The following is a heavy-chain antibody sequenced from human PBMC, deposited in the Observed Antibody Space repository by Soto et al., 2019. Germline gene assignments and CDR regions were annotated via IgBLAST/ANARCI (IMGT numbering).Heavy chain of an antibody. CDR3: ARVTRWFGEDY. D-gene: IGHD3-10*01. V-gene: IGHV4-34*01. J-gene: IGHJ4*02. Sequence: SETLSLTCAVYGGSFSGYYWSWIRQPPGKGLEWIGEINHSGSTNYNPSLKSRVTISVDTSKNQFSLKLSSVTAADTAVYYCARVTRWFGEDYWGQGTLVTVSS. CDR1: GGSFSGYY. CDR2: INHSGST.